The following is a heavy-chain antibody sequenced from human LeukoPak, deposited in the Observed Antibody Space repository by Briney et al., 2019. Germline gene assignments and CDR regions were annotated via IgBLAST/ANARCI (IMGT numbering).Heavy chain of an antibody. Sequence: GSLRLSFAASGFTFRDSNLNWGRQAPGKGLEWVSFISGSSGTTYYAASVKGRFTISSGNAQQAPYLQMNKLSAEDTAGYYCSRDYYDRTSQFYFASWGQGTLVTV. V-gene: IGHV3-48*04. CDR3: SRDYYDRTSQFYFAS. CDR2: ISGSSGTT. J-gene: IGHJ4*02. CDR1: GFTFRDSN. D-gene: IGHD3-22*01.